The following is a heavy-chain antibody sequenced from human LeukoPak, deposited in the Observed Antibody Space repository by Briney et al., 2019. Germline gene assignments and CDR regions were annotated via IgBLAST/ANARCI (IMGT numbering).Heavy chain of an antibody. J-gene: IGHJ4*02. Sequence: SETLSLTCAVYGGSFSGYYWSWIRQPPGEGLEWIGSIYYSGSTYYNPSLKSRVTISVDTSKNQFSLKLSSVTAADTAVYYCARHFSSSWYNPSYPYWGQGTLVTVSS. D-gene: IGHD6-13*01. CDR3: ARHFSSSWYNPSYPY. CDR1: GGSFSGYY. V-gene: IGHV4-34*01. CDR2: IYYSGST.